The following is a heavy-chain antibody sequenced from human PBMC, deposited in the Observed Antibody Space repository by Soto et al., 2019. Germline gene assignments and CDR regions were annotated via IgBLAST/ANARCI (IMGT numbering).Heavy chain of an antibody. V-gene: IGHV4-34*01. D-gene: IGHD6-19*01. CDR2: INHSGST. CDR1: GGSFSGYY. CDR3: ARVKVQWLVRYFQH. Sequence: PSETLSLTCAVYGGSFSGYYWSWIRQPPGKGLEWIGEINHSGSTNYNPSLKSRVTISVDTSKNQFSLKLSSVTAADTAVYYCARVKVQWLVRYFQHWGQGXLVTVYS. J-gene: IGHJ1*01.